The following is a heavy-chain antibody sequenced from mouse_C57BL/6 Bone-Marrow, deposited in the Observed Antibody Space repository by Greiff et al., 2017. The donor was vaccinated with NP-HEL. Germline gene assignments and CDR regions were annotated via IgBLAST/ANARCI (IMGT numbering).Heavy chain of an antibody. Sequence: QVQLKQPGAELVKPGASVKMSCKASGYTFTSYWITWVKQRPGQGLEWIGDIYPGSGSTNYNEKFKSKATLTVDTSSSTAYMQLSSLTSEDSAVYYCARERLGLPHDVWGTGTTVTVSS. CDR1: GYTFTSYW. CDR2: IYPGSGST. D-gene: IGHD2-2*01. J-gene: IGHJ1*03. CDR3: ARERLGLPHDV. V-gene: IGHV1-55*01.